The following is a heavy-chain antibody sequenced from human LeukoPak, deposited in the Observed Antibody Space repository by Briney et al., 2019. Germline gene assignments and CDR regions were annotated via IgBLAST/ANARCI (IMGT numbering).Heavy chain of an antibody. V-gene: IGHV3-53*01. CDR1: GFTVSSNY. CDR2: IYSGGSS. CDR3: ARGTTGFYYYYMDV. J-gene: IGHJ6*03. Sequence: GGSLRLSCAASGFTVSSNYMSWVRQAPGKGLEWVSVIYSGGSSYYADSVKGRFTISRDNSKNTLYLQMNNPRAEDTAVYYCARGTTGFYYYYMDVWGKGATVTVSS. D-gene: IGHD1-14*01.